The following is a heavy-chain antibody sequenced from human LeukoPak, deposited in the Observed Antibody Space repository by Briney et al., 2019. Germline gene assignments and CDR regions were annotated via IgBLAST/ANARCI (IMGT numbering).Heavy chain of an antibody. D-gene: IGHD6-19*01. CDR3: ARSVGGWYRFDY. J-gene: IGHJ4*02. CDR1: GDSISSHY. Sequence: SETLSLTCTVSGDSISSHYWSWIRQAPGKGLEWIGYMSRSGNTNYSPSLKSRVTISVDTSKNQFSLKLSSVTAADTAIYYCARSVGGWYRFDYWGQGTLVIVSS. V-gene: IGHV4-59*11. CDR2: MSRSGNT.